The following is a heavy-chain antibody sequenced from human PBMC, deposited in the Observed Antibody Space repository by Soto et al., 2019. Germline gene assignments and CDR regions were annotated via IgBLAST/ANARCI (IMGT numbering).Heavy chain of an antibody. V-gene: IGHV2-5*02. J-gene: IGHJ5*01. CDR2: IYWDNEW. CDR3: AHRVNYSVSWDVGWFDS. Sequence: QITLKESGPTLVEPTQTLTLTCSFSGFSLSNSGVGVGWFRQAPGKALGCLGIIYWDNEWRYNPSLKDRLSITKDTSKNQAVVTMTYMEPVDTGTYYCAHRVNYSVSWDVGWFDSWGQGTPVTVS. D-gene: IGHD1-26*01. CDR1: GFSLSNSGVG.